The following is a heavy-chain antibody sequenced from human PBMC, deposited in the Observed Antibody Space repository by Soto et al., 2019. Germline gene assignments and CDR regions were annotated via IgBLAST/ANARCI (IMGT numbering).Heavy chain of an antibody. V-gene: IGHV1-46*01. Sequence: QVQLVQSGAEVKKPGASVKLSCKASGYTFINYYIHWVRQAPGQGLEWMGIFNPTSGSTNYAQKFQGRVPLTMDTSTRTVYMELSSRRFDDTGVYYCARDLAAGDYGGQGTLVTVSS. D-gene: IGHD6-13*01. J-gene: IGHJ4*02. CDR1: GYTFINYY. CDR3: ARDLAAGDY. CDR2: FNPTSGST.